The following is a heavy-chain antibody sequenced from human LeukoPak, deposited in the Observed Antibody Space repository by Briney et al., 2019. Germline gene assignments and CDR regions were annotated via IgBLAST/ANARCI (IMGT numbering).Heavy chain of an antibody. D-gene: IGHD3-10*01. CDR2: ISAYNGNT. CDR3: ARDIMVRGVIRVDYYYYGMDV. V-gene: IGHV1-18*01. CDR1: GYTFTSYG. J-gene: IGHJ6*02. Sequence: ASVKVSCKASGYTFTSYGISWVRQAPGQGLEWMGWISAYNGNTNYAQKLQGRVTMTTDTSTSTAYMELRSLRSDDTAVYYCARDIMVRGVIRVDYYYYGMDVWGQGTTVTVSS.